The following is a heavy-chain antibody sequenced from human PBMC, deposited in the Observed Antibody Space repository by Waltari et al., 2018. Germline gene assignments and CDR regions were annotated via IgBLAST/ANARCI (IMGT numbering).Heavy chain of an antibody. Sequence: QLQLQESGPGLVKPSETLSLTCTGSGGSISRRSYYWGWIRQPPGKGLEWVGCIYYSGSTYYNPSLKSRVTISVDTSKNQFSLKLSSVTAADTAVYYCARHPAMTIMLWYFDLWGRGTLVTVSS. D-gene: IGHD2-8*01. V-gene: IGHV4-39*01. J-gene: IGHJ2*01. CDR1: GGSISRRSYY. CDR3: ARHPAMTIMLWYFDL. CDR2: IYYSGST.